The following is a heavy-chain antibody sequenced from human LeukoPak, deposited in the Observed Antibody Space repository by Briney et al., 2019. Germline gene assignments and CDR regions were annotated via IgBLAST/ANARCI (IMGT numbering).Heavy chain of an antibody. CDR1: GYTRTELS. Sequence: ASVKVSCKVSGYTRTELSMHWVRQAPGKGLEWMGGFDPEDGETIYAQKFQGRVTMTEDTSTDTAYMELSSLRSEDTAVYYCATGRLTIFGVVIRLDYWGQGTLVTVSS. V-gene: IGHV1-24*01. CDR2: FDPEDGET. CDR3: ATGRLTIFGVVIRLDY. D-gene: IGHD3-3*01. J-gene: IGHJ4*02.